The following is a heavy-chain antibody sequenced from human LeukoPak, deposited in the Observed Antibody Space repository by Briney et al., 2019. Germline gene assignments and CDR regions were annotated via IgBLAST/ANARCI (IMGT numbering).Heavy chain of an antibody. J-gene: IGHJ4*02. CDR1: GYTFTGYY. CDR2: INPNSGGT. CDR3: ATKSTIFGVIYYFDY. D-gene: IGHD3-3*01. Sequence: ASVKVSCKASGYTFTGYYMHWVRQAPGQGLEWMGRINPNSGGTNYAQKFQGRVTMTRDTSISTAYMELSSLRSEDTAVYYCATKSTIFGVIYYFDYWGQGTLVTVSS. V-gene: IGHV1-2*06.